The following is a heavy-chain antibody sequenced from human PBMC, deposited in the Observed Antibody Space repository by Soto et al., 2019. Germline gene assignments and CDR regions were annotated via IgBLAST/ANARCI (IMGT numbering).Heavy chain of an antibody. Sequence: QLQLQESGPGLVKPSETLSIMCTVSGGSFSSSSYYWGWIRQPPGKGLEWIGSISYSGSTYYNPSLKSRLTISVDTSKNQFSLKLSSVTAADTAVYYCARLMAARTNYGMDVWGQGTTVTVFS. CDR3: ARLMAARTNYGMDV. V-gene: IGHV4-39*01. J-gene: IGHJ6*02. CDR2: ISYSGST. CDR1: GGSFSSSSYY. D-gene: IGHD6-6*01.